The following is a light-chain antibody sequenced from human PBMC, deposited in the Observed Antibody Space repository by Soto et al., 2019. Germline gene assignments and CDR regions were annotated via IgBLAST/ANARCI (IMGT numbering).Light chain of an antibody. CDR2: GAS. CDR3: QQYGRSPLLT. J-gene: IGKJ4*01. CDR1: QSVSSSY. Sequence: EIVLTQSPGTLSLSPGERATLSCRASQSVSSSYFAWYQQKPGQAPRLLIYGASSRATGIPDRFSGSGCGTDFTLTISRLEPEDFAVYYCQQYGRSPLLTFGGGTKVEIK. V-gene: IGKV3-20*01.